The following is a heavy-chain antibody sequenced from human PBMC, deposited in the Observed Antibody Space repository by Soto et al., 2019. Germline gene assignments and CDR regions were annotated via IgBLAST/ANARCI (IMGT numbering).Heavy chain of an antibody. Sequence: EVQLLESGGGLVQPGGSLRLACAASGFTFSSYAMSWVRQAPGKGLEWVSAISGSGGSTYYADSVKGRFTISRDNSKNTLYLQMNSLRAEDTAVYYCAKDRPAMIVVVITAGFDYCRQGTLVTVSS. J-gene: IGHJ4*02. D-gene: IGHD3-22*01. CDR1: GFTFSSYA. CDR2: ISGSGGST. CDR3: AKDRPAMIVVVITAGFDY. V-gene: IGHV3-23*01.